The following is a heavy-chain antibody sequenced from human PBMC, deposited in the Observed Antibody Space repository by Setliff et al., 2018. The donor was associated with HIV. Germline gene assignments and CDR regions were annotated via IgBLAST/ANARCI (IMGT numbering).Heavy chain of an antibody. D-gene: IGHD3-10*01. V-gene: IGHV4-4*07. CDR2: IVTTGTT. J-gene: IGHJ4*02. CDR1: GGSISSHY. Sequence: PSETLSLTCTVSGGSISSHYWSWIRQPTGKGLEWIGRIVTTGTTKNPSLKSRVTMSVDTSQNQFSLRLNSLTAADTAVYYCATDRGNFGWVRGKYFEYWGRGALVIVSS. CDR3: ATDRGNFGWVRGKYFEY.